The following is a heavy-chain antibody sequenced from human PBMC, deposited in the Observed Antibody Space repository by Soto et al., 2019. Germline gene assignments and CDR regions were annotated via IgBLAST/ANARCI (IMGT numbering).Heavy chain of an antibody. Sequence: GGSLRLSCAASGFTFSSYAMSWVRQAPGKGLEWVSAISGSGGSTYYADSVKGRFTISRDNSKNTLYLQMNSLRAEDTAVYCCARETSPDYDFWSGYHDAFDIWGQGTRVTVSS. CDR1: GFTFSSYA. J-gene: IGHJ3*02. V-gene: IGHV3-23*01. CDR3: ARETSPDYDFWSGYHDAFDI. CDR2: ISGSGGST. D-gene: IGHD3-3*01.